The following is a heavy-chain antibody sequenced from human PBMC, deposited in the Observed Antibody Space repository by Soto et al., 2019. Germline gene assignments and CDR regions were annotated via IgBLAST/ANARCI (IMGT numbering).Heavy chain of an antibody. D-gene: IGHD6-13*01. J-gene: IGHJ4*02. V-gene: IGHV4-59*08. CDR2: VFYTGST. Sequence: PSETLSLTCSVSGDSFSNYYWSWIRQPPGKGLEWIGCVFYTGSTNYSPSFQGHVTVSADKSVNTAYLQWSSLKASDTAIYYCARQGVGAAGTDYWGQGTLVTVSS. CDR3: ARQGVGAAGTDY. CDR1: GDSFSNYY.